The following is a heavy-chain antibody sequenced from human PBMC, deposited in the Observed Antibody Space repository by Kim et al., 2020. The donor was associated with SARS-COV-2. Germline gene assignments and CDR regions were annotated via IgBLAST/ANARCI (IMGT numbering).Heavy chain of an antibody. CDR2: INHSGST. D-gene: IGHD3-10*01. Sequence: SETLSLTCAVYGGSFSGYYWSWMRQPPGKGLEWIGEINHSGSTNYNPSLKSRVTISVDTSKNQFSLKLSSVTAADTAVYYCARVRGVIMYYYYYGMDVWGQGTTVTVSS. J-gene: IGHJ6*02. CDR3: ARVRGVIMYYYYYGMDV. CDR1: GGSFSGYY. V-gene: IGHV4-34*01.